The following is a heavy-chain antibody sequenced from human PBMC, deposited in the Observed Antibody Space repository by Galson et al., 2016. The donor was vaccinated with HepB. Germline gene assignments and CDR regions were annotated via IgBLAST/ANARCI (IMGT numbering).Heavy chain of an antibody. J-gene: IGHJ4*02. V-gene: IGHV3-53*01. D-gene: IGHD3-9*01. CDR3: ARDSPIWD. CDR2: IYSGGNT. Sequence: SLRLSCAASGFTVSSTYMTWARQAPGKGLEWVSGIYSGGNTYYADSVKGRFTISRDNSKSTLYLQMNSLRVEDTAMYYYARDSPIWDWGQGTLVTVSS. CDR1: GFTVSSTY.